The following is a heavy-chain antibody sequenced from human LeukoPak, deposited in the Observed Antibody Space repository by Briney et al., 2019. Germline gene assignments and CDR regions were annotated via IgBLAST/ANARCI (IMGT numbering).Heavy chain of an antibody. V-gene: IGHV3-23*01. Sequence: GGSLRLSCAASGFTFSSYAMSWVRQAPGKGLEWVSAIGGSGGSTYYADSVKGRFTISRDNSKNTLYLQMNSLRAEGTAVYYCAKIPLYYDFWSGYYPGEDYWGQGTLVTVSS. J-gene: IGHJ4*02. D-gene: IGHD3-3*01. CDR3: AKIPLYYDFWSGYYPGEDY. CDR1: GFTFSSYA. CDR2: IGGSGGST.